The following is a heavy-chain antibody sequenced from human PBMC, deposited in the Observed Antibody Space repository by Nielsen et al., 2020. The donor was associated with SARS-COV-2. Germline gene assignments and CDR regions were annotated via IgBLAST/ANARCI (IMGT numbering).Heavy chain of an antibody. J-gene: IGHJ5*02. D-gene: IGHD5-24*01. CDR3: ARAYRDGYLNWFDP. CDR2: ISAYNGNT. CDR1: GYTFTSYG. Sequence: ASVKVSCKASGYTFTSYGISWVRQAPGQGLEWMGWISAYNGNTNYAQKLQGRVTMTTDTSTSTAYMELSRLRSDDTAVYYCARAYRDGYLNWFDPWGQGTLVTVSS. V-gene: IGHV1-18*04.